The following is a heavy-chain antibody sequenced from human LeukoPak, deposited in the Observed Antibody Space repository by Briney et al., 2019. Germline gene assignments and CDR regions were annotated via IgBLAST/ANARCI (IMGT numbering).Heavy chain of an antibody. J-gene: IGHJ6*02. Sequence: PGRSLRLSCAASGFAFSDYCMHWVSHAPGKGLEWVAVISSDGSNEYYADSVRGRSTISRDNSKSPVYMQMRSLRGEDTAVYYCAKDRLDGYNFRGMDVWGQGTTVSVSS. V-gene: IGHV3-30*18. CDR2: ISSDGSNE. CDR3: AKDRLDGYNFRGMDV. D-gene: IGHD5-24*01. CDR1: GFAFSDYC.